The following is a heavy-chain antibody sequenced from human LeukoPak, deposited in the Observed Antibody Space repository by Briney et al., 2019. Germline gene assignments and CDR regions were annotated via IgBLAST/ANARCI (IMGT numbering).Heavy chain of an antibody. J-gene: IGHJ6*02. CDR1: VFTFSSYG. CDR3: ARVSSHYDFWSGYPIYYGMDV. Sequence: SGGSLRLSCAPSVFTFSSYGMHWVRQAPDKGLGWVSVIWYDGSIKYSADSVKGRFTISRDNSKNTLYLQMNSLRAEDTAVYYCARVSSHYDFWSGYPIYYGMDVWGQGTTVTVSS. CDR2: IWYDGSIK. D-gene: IGHD3-3*01. V-gene: IGHV3-33*01.